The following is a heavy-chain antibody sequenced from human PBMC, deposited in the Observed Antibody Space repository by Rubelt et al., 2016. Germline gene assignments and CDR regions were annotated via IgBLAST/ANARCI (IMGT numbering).Heavy chain of an antibody. V-gene: IGHV4-59*08. D-gene: IGHD6-13*01. CDR3: ARHYSSTWANWFDP. Sequence: GKGLEWIGYIYYSGSTNYNPSLKSRVTISVDTSKNQFSLKLSSVTAADTAAYYCARHYSSTWANWFDPWGQGTLVTVSS. CDR2: IYYSGST. J-gene: IGHJ5*02.